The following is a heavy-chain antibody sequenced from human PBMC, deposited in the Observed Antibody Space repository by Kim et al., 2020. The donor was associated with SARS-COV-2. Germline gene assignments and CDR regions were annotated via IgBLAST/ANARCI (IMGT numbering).Heavy chain of an antibody. D-gene: IGHD6-13*01. V-gene: IGHV4-34*01. J-gene: IGHJ3*02. Sequence: SETLSLTCAVYGGSFSGYYWSWIRQPPGKGLEWIGEINHSGSTNYNPSLKSRVTISVDTSKNQFSLKLSSVTAADTAVYYCASWGIAAAGRAGGDAFDI. CDR2: INHSGST. CDR3: ASWGIAAAGRAGGDAFDI. CDR1: GGSFSGYY.